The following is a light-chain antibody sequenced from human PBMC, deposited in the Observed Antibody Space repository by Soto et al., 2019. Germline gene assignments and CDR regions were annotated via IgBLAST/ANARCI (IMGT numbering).Light chain of an antibody. Sequence: DIVVTQTPYSLPVSLVERATINCKASQSALSSSNDKKYLAWYRQKPGQPPKLLIYWASTRESGVPDRFSGSGSGTDFTLTITRLQAEDVAVYYCQQYYNSPYTFGQGTKLEIK. V-gene: IGKV4-1*01. CDR2: WAS. CDR1: QSALSSSNDKKY. J-gene: IGKJ2*01. CDR3: QQYYNSPYT.